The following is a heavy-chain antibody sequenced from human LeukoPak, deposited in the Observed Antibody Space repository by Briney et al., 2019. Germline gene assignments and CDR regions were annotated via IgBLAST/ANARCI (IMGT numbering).Heavy chain of an antibody. CDR2: LSHQGTAE. D-gene: IGHD2-21*01. V-gene: IGHV3-30*18. Sequence: GGSLRLSCAASGFPFSLYGMQWVRQAPGKGLEWVAYLSHQGTAENYADSVKGRFTISRDNSKNTLCLQMSSLRAEDTALYYCAKKGADAYCGGGSCFDYWGQGTLVTVSS. CDR1: GFPFSLYG. CDR3: AKKGADAYCGGGSCFDY. J-gene: IGHJ4*02.